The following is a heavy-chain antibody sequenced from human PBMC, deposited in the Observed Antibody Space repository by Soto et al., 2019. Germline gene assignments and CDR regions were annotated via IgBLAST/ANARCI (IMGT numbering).Heavy chain of an antibody. Sequence: QITLKESGPTLVEPTQTLTLTCTFSGFSISSSGVAVGWIRQPPGKALEWLARIYWDDDKRYSPSLKTRLTINKDLPKHQVVITMTNMDAVDTTTFYFAHNHVASLGTHTNWFTPWGQGTLVIVSS. D-gene: IGHD3-3*02. V-gene: IGHV2-5*02. CDR2: IYWDDDK. CDR1: GFSISSSGVA. CDR3: AHNHVASLGTHTNWFTP. J-gene: IGHJ5*02.